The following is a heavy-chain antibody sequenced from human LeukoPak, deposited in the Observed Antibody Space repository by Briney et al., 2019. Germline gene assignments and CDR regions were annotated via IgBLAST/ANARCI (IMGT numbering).Heavy chain of an antibody. CDR3: ARGRTGDEYFFDH. Sequence: SVKVSCKASGYTFTGYYLHWMRQAPGQGLECLGWINPNSGGTNPAQKFQGRVTMTRDTSISTAYMELSRLRSDDTAVYYCARGRTGDEYFFDHWGQGTLVTVSS. D-gene: IGHD7-27*01. CDR1: GYTFTGYY. CDR2: INPNSGGT. J-gene: IGHJ4*02. V-gene: IGHV1-2*02.